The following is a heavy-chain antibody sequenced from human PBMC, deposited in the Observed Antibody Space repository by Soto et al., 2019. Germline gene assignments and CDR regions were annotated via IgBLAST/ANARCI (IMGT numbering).Heavy chain of an antibody. CDR1: GFTFNDAW. V-gene: IGHV3-15*07. Sequence: PGGSLRLSCATSGFTFNDAWMHWVRQAPGKGLEWVGRIKSKSNGGTTDYAAPVKGRFSISRDDSKATLYLQMNNLETEDTSVYFCTTHGILTGVAIGYWGQGTQV. J-gene: IGHJ4*02. CDR2: IKSKSNGGTT. D-gene: IGHD3-9*01. CDR3: TTHGILTGVAIGY.